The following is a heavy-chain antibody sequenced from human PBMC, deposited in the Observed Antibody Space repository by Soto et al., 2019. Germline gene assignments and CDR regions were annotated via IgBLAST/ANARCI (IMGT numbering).Heavy chain of an antibody. V-gene: IGHV1-69*12. CDR3: ASSRKDYYYYGMDV. CDR1: GGTFSSYA. CDR2: IIPIFGTP. Sequence: QVQLVQSGAEVKKPGSSVKVSCKASGGTFSSYATSWVRQAPGQGLEWMGGIIPIFGTPNYAQKFQGRVTITADESTSTAYMELSSLRSEDTAVYYCASSRKDYYYYGMDVWGQGTTVTVSS. J-gene: IGHJ6*02. D-gene: IGHD6-13*01.